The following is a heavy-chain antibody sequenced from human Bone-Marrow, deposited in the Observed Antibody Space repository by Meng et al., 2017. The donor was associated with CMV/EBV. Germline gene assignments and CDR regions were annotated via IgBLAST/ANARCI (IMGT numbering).Heavy chain of an antibody. J-gene: IGHJ4*02. V-gene: IGHV3-21*01. CDR2: ISSSSSYI. D-gene: IGHD2-2*02. Sequence: GGSLRLSCAASGLTFSSYSMNWVRQAPGKGLEWVSSISSSSSYIYYADSVNGRFSISRDNAKNALYLQMNSLRAEDTAVYYCARLGGGKDQRLYGWWEGNYFDYWGQGTLVTVSS. CDR3: ARLGGGKDQRLYGWWEGNYFDY. CDR1: GLTFSSYS.